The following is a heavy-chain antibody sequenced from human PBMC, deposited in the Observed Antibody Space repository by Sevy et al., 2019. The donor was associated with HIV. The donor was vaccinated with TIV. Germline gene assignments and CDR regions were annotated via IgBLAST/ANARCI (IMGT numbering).Heavy chain of an antibody. Sequence: GGSLRLSCAASGFTFSNAWMSWVRQAPGKWLEWVGRIKSKTDGGTIDYAAPVKGRFTISRDDSKNTVYLQMNSLKSEDTAVYYCSTDPIIVLLVTDGMDVWGQGTTVTVSS. J-gene: IGHJ6*02. V-gene: IGHV3-15*01. D-gene: IGHD2-8*02. CDR2: IKSKTDGGTI. CDR3: STDPIIVLLVTDGMDV. CDR1: GFTFSNAW.